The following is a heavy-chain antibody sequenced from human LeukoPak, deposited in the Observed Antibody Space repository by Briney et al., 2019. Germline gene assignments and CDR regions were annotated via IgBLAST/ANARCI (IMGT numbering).Heavy chain of an antibody. D-gene: IGHD2-2*01. J-gene: IGHJ4*02. Sequence: PSETLSLTCAVYGGSFSGYYWSWIRQPPGKGLEWIGEINHSGSTNYNPSLKSRVTISVDTSKNQFSLKLSSVTAADTAVYYCASRPVPATAPEYYFDYWGQGTLVTVSS. CDR2: INHSGST. CDR1: GGSFSGYY. V-gene: IGHV4-34*01. CDR3: ASRPVPATAPEYYFDY.